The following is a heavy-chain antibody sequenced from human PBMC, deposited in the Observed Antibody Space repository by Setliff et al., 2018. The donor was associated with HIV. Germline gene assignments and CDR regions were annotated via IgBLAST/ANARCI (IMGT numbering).Heavy chain of an antibody. CDR2: IFPGDSET. J-gene: IGHJ4*02. CDR1: GYSFTSYW. CDR3: ARRLSAAGLDY. V-gene: IGHV5-51*01. D-gene: IGHD6-13*01. Sequence: PGESLKISCKGSGYSFTSYWIGWVRQMPGKGLEWMGIIFPGDSETRYNPSFQGRVTMSVDKSITTAYLQWSSLKASGTAMYYCARRLSAAGLDYWGQGTLVTVSS.